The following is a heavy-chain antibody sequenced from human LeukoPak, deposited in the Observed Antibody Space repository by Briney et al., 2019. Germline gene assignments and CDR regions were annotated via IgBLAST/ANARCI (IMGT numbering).Heavy chain of an antibody. D-gene: IGHD4-17*01. CDR1: GGSFSGYY. J-gene: IGHJ3*02. V-gene: IGHV4-34*01. CDR2: INHSGST. Sequence: SETLSLTCAVYGGSFSGYYWCWIRQPPGTGLEWIGQINHSGSTNYNPSLTSRVTISVDTSKNQFSLKLSSVTAADTAVYYCARDETTVTINAFDIWGQGTMVTVSS. CDR3: ARDETTVTINAFDI.